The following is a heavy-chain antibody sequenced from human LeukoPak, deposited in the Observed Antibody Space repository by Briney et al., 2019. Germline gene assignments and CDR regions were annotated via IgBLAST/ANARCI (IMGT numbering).Heavy chain of an antibody. J-gene: IGHJ6*02. CDR3: ARDIEESSRVLRFLESPIYYYGMDV. Sequence: PGGSLRLSCAASELTFSSYDMTWVRQAPGKGLEWVSAISGSGGSTYYADSVKGRFTISRDNSKNTLYLQMNSLRAEDTAVYYCARDIEESSRVLRFLESPIYYYGMDVWGQGTTVTVSS. CDR1: ELTFSSYD. V-gene: IGHV3-23*01. D-gene: IGHD3-3*01. CDR2: ISGSGGST.